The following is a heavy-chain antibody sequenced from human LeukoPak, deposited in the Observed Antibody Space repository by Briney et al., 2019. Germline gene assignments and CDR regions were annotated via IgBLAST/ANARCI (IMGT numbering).Heavy chain of an antibody. CDR3: ARDGNFDY. CDR1: GYSFTGYY. D-gene: IGHD1-26*01. Sequence: GASVKVSCKASGYSFTGYYIHWVRQAPGQGLEWMGWINPNSGGTNYAQKFQGRVSMTRDTSISTTYMELSRLRSDDTAVYYCARDGNFDYWGQGTLVTVSS. V-gene: IGHV1-2*02. J-gene: IGHJ4*02. CDR2: INPNSGGT.